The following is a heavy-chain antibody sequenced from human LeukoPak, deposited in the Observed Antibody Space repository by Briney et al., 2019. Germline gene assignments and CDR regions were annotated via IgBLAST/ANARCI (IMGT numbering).Heavy chain of an antibody. CDR2: IYYRGST. D-gene: IGHD3-9*01. CDR1: GGSISSYY. V-gene: IGHV4-59*01. Sequence: PSETLSLTCTVSGGSISSYYWSWIRQPPGKGLEWIGYIYYRGSTNYNPSLKSRVTISVDTSKNQFSLKLSSVTAADTAVYYCARVGDIFRIVDYWGQGTLVTVSS. J-gene: IGHJ4*02. CDR3: ARVGDIFRIVDY.